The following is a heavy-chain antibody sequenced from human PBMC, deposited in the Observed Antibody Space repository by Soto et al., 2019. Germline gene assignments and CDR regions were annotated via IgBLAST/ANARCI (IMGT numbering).Heavy chain of an antibody. Sequence: QVQLVESGGGVVQPGRSLRLSCAASGFTFSSYGMHWVRQAPGKGLEWVAVIVYDGTNKYYGDAVKGRFTISRDNSKNTLYLQMNSLRAEDTAVYYCAKDRNYDSGGFPEYWGQGTLVTVSS. J-gene: IGHJ4*02. CDR3: AKDRNYDSGGFPEY. CDR2: IVYDGTNK. D-gene: IGHD3-22*01. CDR1: GFTFSSYG. V-gene: IGHV3-30*18.